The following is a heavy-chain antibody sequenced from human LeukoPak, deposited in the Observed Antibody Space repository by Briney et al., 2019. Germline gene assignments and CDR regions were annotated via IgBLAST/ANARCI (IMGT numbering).Heavy chain of an antibody. V-gene: IGHV1-18*01. CDR3: ARGSTVTIGDAFDI. CDR2: ISAYNGNT. CDR1: GYTFTSYG. D-gene: IGHD4-17*01. Sequence: ASVKVSCTAAGYTFTSYGISWVRQAPGQGLEWMGWISAYNGNTNYAQKLQGRVTMTTDTSTSTAYMELRSLRSDDTAVYYCARGSTVTIGDAFDIWGQGTMVTVSS. J-gene: IGHJ3*02.